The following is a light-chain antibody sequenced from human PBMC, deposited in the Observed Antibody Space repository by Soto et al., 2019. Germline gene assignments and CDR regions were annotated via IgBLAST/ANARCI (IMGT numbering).Light chain of an antibody. V-gene: IGKV3-11*01. Sequence: VLTQSPVTLSLSPGDTATLSCRASQSVSKYLAWYQQKPGQPPRLLVFDASHRATGIPARFSGSGSGTDFSLTISSLEPQDFAVYFCQQRSPWPPLTFGEGTKVEF. CDR2: DAS. CDR3: QQRSPWPPLT. J-gene: IGKJ4*02. CDR1: QSVSKY.